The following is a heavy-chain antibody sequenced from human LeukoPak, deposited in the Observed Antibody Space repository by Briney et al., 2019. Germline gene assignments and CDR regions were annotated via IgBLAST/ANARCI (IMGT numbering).Heavy chain of an antibody. CDR3: ARCDSVTALDY. J-gene: IGHJ4*02. CDR2: VYSGGST. D-gene: IGHD5-18*01. Sequence: SETLSLTCTVSGGSISGYYWSWIRRPPGKRLEWIGYVYSGGSTNYNPSLKSRVTLSVDTSENQFSLKLSSVTAADTAVYYCARCDSVTALDYWGQGTLVTVSS. V-gene: IGHV4-59*01. CDR1: GGSISGYY.